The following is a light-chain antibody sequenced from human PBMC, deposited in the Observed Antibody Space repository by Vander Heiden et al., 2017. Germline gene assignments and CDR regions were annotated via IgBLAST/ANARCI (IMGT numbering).Light chain of an antibody. CDR2: GKN. CDR1: SLRRYY. CDR3: NSRDSSGNHPV. V-gene: IGLV3-19*01. J-gene: IGLJ2*01. Sequence: DPAVSVALGQTVRITCQGDSLRRYYASWYQQKPGQAPVLVIYGKNNRPSGIPDRFSGSSSGNTASLTITGAQAEDEADYYCNSRDSSGNHPVFGGGTKLTVL.